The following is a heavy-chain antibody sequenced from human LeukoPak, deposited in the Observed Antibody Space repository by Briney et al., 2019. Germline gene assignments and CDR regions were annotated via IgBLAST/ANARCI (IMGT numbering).Heavy chain of an antibody. J-gene: IGHJ4*02. Sequence: GGSLRLSCSASGFTFTDYYMGCIRQAPGKGLEGFSYMSPSGTVIYYGNSVKGRFTISRDNAKKSLYLQMNSLRAEDTAVYYCARHYNCWGQGTLVTVSS. CDR1: GFTFTDYY. D-gene: IGHD3-10*01. V-gene: IGHV3-11*01. CDR3: ARHYNC. CDR2: MSPSGTVI.